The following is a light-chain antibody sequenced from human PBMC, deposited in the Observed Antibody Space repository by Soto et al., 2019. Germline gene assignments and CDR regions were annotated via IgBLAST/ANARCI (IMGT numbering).Light chain of an antibody. CDR2: SAS. J-gene: IGKJ5*01. CDR3: QKFNTASLT. Sequence: DIQMTQSPSSLSASVGDRVTITCRASQDISVYLAWYQQKPGKVPKLLIYSASTLQSGVPSRFSGSGSGTDFTLTISSLQPADVATYFCQKFNTASLTFGQGTRLEIK. V-gene: IGKV1-27*01. CDR1: QDISVY.